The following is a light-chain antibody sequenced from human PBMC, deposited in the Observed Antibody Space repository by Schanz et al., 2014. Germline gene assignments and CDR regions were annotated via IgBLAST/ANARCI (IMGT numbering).Light chain of an antibody. J-gene: IGLJ1*01. CDR1: SSDVGGYNY. CDR3: SSYTSSTTPFV. Sequence: QSALTQPASVSGSPGQSITISCTGTSSDVGGYNYVSWYQQHPGKAPKLMIYDVNNRPSGVSNRFSGSKSANTASLTISGLQAEDEADYYCSSYTSSTTPFVFGTGTKLTVL. CDR2: DVN. V-gene: IGLV2-14*01.